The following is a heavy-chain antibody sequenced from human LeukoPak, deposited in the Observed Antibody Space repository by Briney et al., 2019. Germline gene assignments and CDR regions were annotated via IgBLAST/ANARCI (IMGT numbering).Heavy chain of an antibody. V-gene: IGHV4-59*01. CDR2: IYYSGST. Sequence: PSETLSLTCTVSGGSISSYYWSWIRQPPGKGLEWIGYIYYSGSTNYNPSLKSRVTISVNTSKNQFSLKLSSVTAADTALYYCAKVSYETHLDYWGQGTLVTVSS. CDR3: AKVSYETHLDY. J-gene: IGHJ4*02. D-gene: IGHD3-22*01. CDR1: GGSISSYY.